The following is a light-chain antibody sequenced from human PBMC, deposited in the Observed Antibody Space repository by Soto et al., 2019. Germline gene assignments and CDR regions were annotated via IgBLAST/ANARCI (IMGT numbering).Light chain of an antibody. CDR3: QVWDSRSDHVV. J-gene: IGLJ2*01. Sequence: SYELTQPPSVSVAPGKTAIITCGGNNIGIKSVHWYQQKPGQAPVLVIYYDTERPSNVPERFSGSNSGNTATLTISRVEAGDEADYYCQVWDSRSDHVVFGGGTKLTVL. CDR2: YDT. V-gene: IGLV3-21*04. CDR1: NIGIKS.